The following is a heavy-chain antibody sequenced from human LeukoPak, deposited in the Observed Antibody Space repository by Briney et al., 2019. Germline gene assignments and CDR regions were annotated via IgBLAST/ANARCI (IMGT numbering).Heavy chain of an antibody. CDR1: GFTFSSYA. D-gene: IGHD3-9*01. CDR2: ISGSGGST. V-gene: IGHV3-23*01. Sequence: PGGSLRLSCAASGFTFSSYAMSWVRQAPGKGLEWVSAISGSGGSTYYADSVKGRFTISRDNSKNTLYLQMNSLRAEDTAVYYCAKGRGYDILTGYDYWGRGTLVTVSS. J-gene: IGHJ4*02. CDR3: AKGRGYDILTGYDY.